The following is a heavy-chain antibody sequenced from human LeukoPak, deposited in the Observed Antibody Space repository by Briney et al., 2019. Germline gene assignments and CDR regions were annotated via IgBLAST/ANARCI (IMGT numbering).Heavy chain of an antibody. CDR1: GGTFSSYA. J-gene: IGHJ6*03. V-gene: IGHV1-69*06. CDR2: IIPIFGTA. D-gene: IGHD6-19*01. CDR3: ARENGYSSGWGYYYYMDV. Sequence: ASVKVSCKASGGTFSSYAISWVRQAPGQGLEWMGGIIPIFGTANYAQKFQGRVTITADKSTSTAYMELCSLRAEDTAVYYCARENGYSSGWGYYYYMDVWGKGTTVTISS.